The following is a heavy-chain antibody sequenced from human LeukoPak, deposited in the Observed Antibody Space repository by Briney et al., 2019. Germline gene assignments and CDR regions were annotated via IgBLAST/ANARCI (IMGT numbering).Heavy chain of an antibody. CDR2: IYYSGST. Sequence: SETLSLTCTVSGGSISSSSYYWGWIRQPPGKGLEWIGGIYYSGSTYYNPSLKSRVTISVDTSKNQFSLELSSVTAADTAVYYCATTYTEGGNDAFDIWGQGTMVTVSS. V-gene: IGHV4-39*01. J-gene: IGHJ3*02. CDR1: GGSISSSSYY. D-gene: IGHD2-2*02. CDR3: ATTYTEGGNDAFDI.